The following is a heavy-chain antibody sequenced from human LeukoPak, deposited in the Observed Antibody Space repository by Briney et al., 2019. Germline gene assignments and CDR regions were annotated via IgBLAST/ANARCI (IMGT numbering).Heavy chain of an antibody. CDR1: GGTFSSYT. J-gene: IGHJ4*02. D-gene: IGHD3-10*01. CDR2: IIPILDIT. Sequence: VKVSCKASGGTFSSYTISWVRQAPGQGLEWMGRIIPILDITNYAQKFQGRVTVTADKSTSTAYMELSSLKSEDTAVYYCSVRGLIDGGGSYFDYWGQGTLVTVSS. V-gene: IGHV1-69*02. CDR3: SVRGLIDGGGSYFDY.